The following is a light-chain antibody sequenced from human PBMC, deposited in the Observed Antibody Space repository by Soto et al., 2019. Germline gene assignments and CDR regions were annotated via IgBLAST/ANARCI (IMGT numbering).Light chain of an antibody. CDR1: SSDVGSYNL. CDR3: CSYAGSSTLV. V-gene: IGLV2-23*01. Sequence: QSALTQPASVSGSPGQSITISCTGTSSDVGSYNLVSWYQQHPGKAPYLIIYEGSKRPSGVSHRFSGSKSGNTASLTISGLQAEDEADYYCCSYAGSSTLVFGGGTKLTVL. CDR2: EGS. J-gene: IGLJ2*01.